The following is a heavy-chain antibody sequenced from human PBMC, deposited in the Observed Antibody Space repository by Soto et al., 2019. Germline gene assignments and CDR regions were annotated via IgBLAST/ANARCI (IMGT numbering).Heavy chain of an antibody. J-gene: IGHJ4*02. CDR1: GGTFSSYA. CDR2: IIPIFGTA. D-gene: IGHD4-4*01. CDR3: AELVLVTVTTGY. Sequence: QVQLVQSGAEVKKPGSSVKVSCKASGGTFSSYAISWVRQAPGQGLECMGGIIPIFGTANYAQKFQGRVTITADSSTSTASMELSSLRSEDTAWYDCAELVLVTVTTGYWRQGTLVTVSS. V-gene: IGHV1-69*01.